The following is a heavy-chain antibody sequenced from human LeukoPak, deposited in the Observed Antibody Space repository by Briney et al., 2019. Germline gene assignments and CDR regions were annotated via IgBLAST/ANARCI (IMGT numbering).Heavy chain of an antibody. CDR2: IYYSGNT. CDR3: ARNGRYCSGGTCRHYNWFDP. J-gene: IGHJ5*02. D-gene: IGHD2-15*01. V-gene: IGHV4-59*01. CDR1: GDSISGYY. Sequence: SETLSLTCTVSGDSISGYYWSWIRQPPGKGLEWIGYIYYSGNTNYNPSLRSRVTISVDTSKNQFSPRLSSVTAADTAVYYCARNGRYCSGGTCRHYNWFDPWGQGTLVTVSS.